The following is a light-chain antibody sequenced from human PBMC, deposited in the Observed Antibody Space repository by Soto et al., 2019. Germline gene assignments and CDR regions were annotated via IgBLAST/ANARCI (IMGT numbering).Light chain of an antibody. J-gene: IGKJ5*01. V-gene: IGKV1-33*01. Sequence: DIQMTQSPSSLSASVGDRVTITCQASQDISNYLNWYQQKPGKAPKLLIYDASNLETGVPSRFSGSGSGTDFTFTISSLQAEDIATYYCQQYDNLPRPFGQGTRLEIK. CDR3: QQYDNLPRP. CDR2: DAS. CDR1: QDISNY.